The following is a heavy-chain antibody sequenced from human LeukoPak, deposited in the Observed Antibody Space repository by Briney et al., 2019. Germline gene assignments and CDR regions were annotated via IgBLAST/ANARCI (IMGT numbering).Heavy chain of an antibody. V-gene: IGHV3-74*03. D-gene: IGHD4-17*01. CDR2: INSDGSDT. CDR1: GFTFSSYA. Sequence: GGSLRLSCAASGFTFSSYAMHWVRQAPGKGLVWVSRINSDGSDTTYADSVKGRFTISRDNAKNTLYLQMNGLRAEDTAVYYCARDVRYGDYVVDCWGQGTLVTVSS. CDR3: ARDVRYGDYVVDC. J-gene: IGHJ4*02.